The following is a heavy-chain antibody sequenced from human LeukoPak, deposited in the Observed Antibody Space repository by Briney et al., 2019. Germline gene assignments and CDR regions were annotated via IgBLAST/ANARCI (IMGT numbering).Heavy chain of an antibody. Sequence: GGSLRLSCAASGFTFDDYAMHWVRHAPGKGLEWVSGISWNSGSIGYADSVKGRFTISRDNAKNSLYLQMNSLRAEDTAPYYCASGGNYYDSSGSSFDYWGQGTLVTVSS. CDR1: GFTFDDYA. V-gene: IGHV3-9*01. CDR2: ISWNSGSI. J-gene: IGHJ4*02. CDR3: ASGGNYYDSSGSSFDY. D-gene: IGHD3-22*01.